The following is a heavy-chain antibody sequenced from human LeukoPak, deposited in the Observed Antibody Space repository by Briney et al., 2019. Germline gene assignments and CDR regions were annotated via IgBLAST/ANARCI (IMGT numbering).Heavy chain of an antibody. CDR3: ARGRRVATSNDY. J-gene: IGHJ4*02. CDR2: IIPILGIA. D-gene: IGHD5-12*01. Sequence: SVKVSCKASGGTFSSYAISWVRQAPGQGLEWMGRIIPILGIANYAQKFQGRVTITADKSTSTAYMELSSLRSEDTAVYYCARGRRVATSNDYWGQGTLVTVSS. CDR1: GGTFSSYA. V-gene: IGHV1-69*04.